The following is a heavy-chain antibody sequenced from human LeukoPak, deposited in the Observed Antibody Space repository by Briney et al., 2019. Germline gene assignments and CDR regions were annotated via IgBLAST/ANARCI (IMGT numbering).Heavy chain of an antibody. CDR1: GFTFSNYF. Sequence: PGGSLRLSCAAFGFTFSNYFMNWVRQAPGKGLEWVSAISSTSSYIYYADSVKGRFTISRDNAKNSLYLQMNSLRAEDTAAYYCARGLCGGDCYSDWGQGTLVTVSS. D-gene: IGHD2-21*02. CDR3: ARGLCGGDCYSD. CDR2: ISSTSSYI. V-gene: IGHV3-21*01. J-gene: IGHJ4*02.